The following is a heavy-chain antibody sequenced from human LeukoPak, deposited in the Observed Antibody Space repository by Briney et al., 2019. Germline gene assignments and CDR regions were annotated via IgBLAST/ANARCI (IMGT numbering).Heavy chain of an antibody. CDR2: IYTSGST. CDR1: GGSISSYY. J-gene: IGHJ4*02. Sequence: SATLSLTCTVSGGSISSYYWSWIRQPAGKGLEWIGRIYTSGSTNYNPSLKSRVTMSVDTSKNQFSLKLSSVTAADTAVYYCARVRYSSGWYPSDYFDYWGQGTLVTVSS. CDR3: ARVRYSSGWYPSDYFDY. V-gene: IGHV4-4*07. D-gene: IGHD6-19*01.